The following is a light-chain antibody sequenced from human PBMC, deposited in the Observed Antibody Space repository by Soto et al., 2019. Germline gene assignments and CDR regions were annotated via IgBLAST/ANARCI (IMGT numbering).Light chain of an antibody. J-gene: IGLJ1*01. V-gene: IGLV2-14*01. Sequence: QSALTQPASVSGSPGQSITISCTGTSSDVGGYNYVSWYQQHPGKAPKLMIYEVSNRPSGVSNRFSGSKSANTASPTISGLQAEDEADYYCSSYTSRTTLVFGTGTKVTVL. CDR2: EVS. CDR3: SSYTSRTTLV. CDR1: SSDVGGYNY.